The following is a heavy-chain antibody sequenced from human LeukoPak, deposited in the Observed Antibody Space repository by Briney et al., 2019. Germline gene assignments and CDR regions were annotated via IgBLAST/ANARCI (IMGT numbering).Heavy chain of an antibody. V-gene: IGHV4-38-2*02. CDR3: ARYYLQWLARSTNWFDP. Sequence: SETLSLTCTVSGYSISSGYYWGWIRQPPGKGLEWIGSIYHSGSTNYNPSLKSRVTISVDTSKNQFSLKLSSVTAADTAVYYCARYYLQWLARSTNWFDPWGQGTLVTVSS. D-gene: IGHD6-19*01. J-gene: IGHJ5*02. CDR1: GYSISSGYY. CDR2: IYHSGST.